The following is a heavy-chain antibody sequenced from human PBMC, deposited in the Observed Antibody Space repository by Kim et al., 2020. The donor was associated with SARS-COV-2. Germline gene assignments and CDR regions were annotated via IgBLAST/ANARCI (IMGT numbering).Heavy chain of an antibody. Sequence: GGSLRLSCAASGFTFSDYWMSWVRQAPGKGLEWVANIEQDGSKQYYVDSVKGRFTISRDNAKNSLYLQINSLRAEDTAAYYCARDFGVAVLFDFRGQGTLVTVSS. V-gene: IGHV3-7*01. CDR3: ARDFGVAVLFDF. J-gene: IGHJ4*02. D-gene: IGHD3-3*01. CDR1: GFTFSDYW. CDR2: IEQDGSKQ.